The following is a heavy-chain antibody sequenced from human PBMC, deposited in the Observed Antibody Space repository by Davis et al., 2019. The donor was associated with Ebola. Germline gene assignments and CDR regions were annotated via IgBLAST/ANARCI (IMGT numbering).Heavy chain of an antibody. J-gene: IGHJ3*02. CDR1: GYTFTSYY. V-gene: IGHV1-46*01. CDR3: AREVGVEGGYESHDAFDI. CDR2: INPSGGST. Sequence: AASVKVSCKASGYTFTSYYMHWVRQAPGQGLEWMGIINPSGGSTSYAQKFQGRVTMTRDTSTSTVYMELSSLRSEDTAVYYCAREVGVEGGYESHDAFDIWGQGTMVTVSS. D-gene: IGHD5-12*01.